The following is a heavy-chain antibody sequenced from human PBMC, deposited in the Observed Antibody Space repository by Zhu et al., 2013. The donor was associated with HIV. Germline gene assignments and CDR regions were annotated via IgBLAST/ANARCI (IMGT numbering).Heavy chain of an antibody. CDR1: GYTFTGYY. CDR3: ARDDKGPGIILPYYYYGMDV. J-gene: IGHJ6*02. Sequence: QVQLVQSGAEVKKPGASVKVSCKASGYTFTGYYMHWVRQAPGQGLEWMGWINPNSGGTNYAQKFQGRVTMTRDTSISTAYMELSRLRSDDTAVYYCARDDKGPGIILPYYYYGMDVWGQGTTVTVSS. CDR2: INPNSGGT. D-gene: IGHD1-20*01. V-gene: IGHV1-2*02.